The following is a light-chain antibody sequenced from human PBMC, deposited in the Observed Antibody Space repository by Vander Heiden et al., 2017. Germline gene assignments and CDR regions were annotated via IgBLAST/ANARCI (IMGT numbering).Light chain of an antibody. CDR3: YSYAGSSTLV. CDR1: SSDVGSYNL. CDR2: EVS. Sequence: QSALTQPVSVSGSPGQSITISCTGTSSDVGSYNLVSWYQQHPGKAPKLMIYEVSKRPSGVSNRFSGSKSGNTAPLTISGLQAEDEADYYCYSYAGSSTLVFGGGTKLTVL. J-gene: IGLJ2*01. V-gene: IGLV2-23*02.